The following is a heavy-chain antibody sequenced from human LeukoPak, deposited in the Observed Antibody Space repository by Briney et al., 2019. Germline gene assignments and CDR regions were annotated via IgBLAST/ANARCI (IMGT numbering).Heavy chain of an antibody. Sequence: PSETLSLTCTVSGGSISGYYWSWIRQPPGKGLERIAYIYSSGITSYNPSLKSRVTISIDTSKNHFSLRLSSVTAADTAVYYCARAGGYSYRVDYWGQGTLVTVSS. CDR2: IYSSGIT. V-gene: IGHV4-59*01. CDR3: ARAGGYSYRVDY. CDR1: GGSISGYY. J-gene: IGHJ4*02. D-gene: IGHD5-18*01.